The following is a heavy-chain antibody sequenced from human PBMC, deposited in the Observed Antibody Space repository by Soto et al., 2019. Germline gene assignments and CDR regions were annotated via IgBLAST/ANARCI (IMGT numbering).Heavy chain of an antibody. V-gene: IGHV3-21*01. CDR1: GFNFNNYI. D-gene: IGHD4-4*01. J-gene: IGHJ6*02. Sequence: EVQLVESGGDLVKPGGSLRLSCVASGFNFNNYIMNWVRQAPGKGLEWVSSIGAGGDFIYYADSVRGRFTISRDSARNSLHLQMDSLTAGDTAVYYCARVWPECDSRYYYSGLDVWGQGTTVTVSS. CDR3: ARVWPECDSRYYYSGLDV. CDR2: IGAGGDFI.